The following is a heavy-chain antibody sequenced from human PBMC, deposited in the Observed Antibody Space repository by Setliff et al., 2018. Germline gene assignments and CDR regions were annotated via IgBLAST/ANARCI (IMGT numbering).Heavy chain of an antibody. Sequence: GESLKISCSGSGFNFSNYEINWVRQAPGKGLEWISYISSIGRLIHYADSVKGRFTVFRGNAWNSVHLQMNNLRVDDAAIYYCASPPIRQYNYYMDVWGKGTTVTVSS. CDR1: GFNFSNYE. CDR3: ASPPIRQYNYYMDV. D-gene: IGHD1-20*01. V-gene: IGHV3-48*03. J-gene: IGHJ6*04. CDR2: ISSIGRLI.